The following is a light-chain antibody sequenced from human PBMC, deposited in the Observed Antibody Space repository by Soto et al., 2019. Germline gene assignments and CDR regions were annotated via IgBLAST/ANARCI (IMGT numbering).Light chain of an antibody. Sequence: DIPMTQSPSTLSGSVGDRVTITCRASQTISSWLAWYQQKPGKAPKIMIYKASTLKSGVPSRFSGSGSGTEFTLTISSLQPDDVATYYCQHYNSYSEAFGQGTKVDIK. CDR2: KAS. V-gene: IGKV1-5*03. CDR3: QHYNSYSEA. J-gene: IGKJ1*01. CDR1: QTISSW.